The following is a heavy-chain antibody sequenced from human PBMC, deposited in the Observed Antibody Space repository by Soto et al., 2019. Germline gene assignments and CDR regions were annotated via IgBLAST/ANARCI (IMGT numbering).Heavy chain of an antibody. D-gene: IGHD3-3*01. CDR1: GGSISSGGYS. CDR3: ARVRIGGPSGYSRAHYFDY. V-gene: IGHV4-30-2*01. J-gene: IGHJ4*02. Sequence: PSETLSLTCAVSGGSISSGGYSWSWIRQPPGKGLEWIGYIYHSGSTYYNPSLKSRVTISVDRSKNQFSLKLSSVTAADTAVYYCARVRIGGPSGYSRAHYFDYWGQGTLVTVS. CDR2: IYHSGST.